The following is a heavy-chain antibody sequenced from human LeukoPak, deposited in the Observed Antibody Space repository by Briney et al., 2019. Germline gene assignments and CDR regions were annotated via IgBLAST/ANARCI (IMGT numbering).Heavy chain of an antibody. D-gene: IGHD3-10*01. Sequence: SETLSLTCSVSGYSIRSGYDWAWIRQPPGKRLEWIGSIYYSGSTYCNPSLKSRVTISVDTSKNQFSLKLSSVTAADTAVYYCARDYGSGLPFDYWGQGTLVTVSS. CDR1: GYSIRSGYD. J-gene: IGHJ4*02. CDR2: IYYSGST. CDR3: ARDYGSGLPFDY. V-gene: IGHV4-38-2*02.